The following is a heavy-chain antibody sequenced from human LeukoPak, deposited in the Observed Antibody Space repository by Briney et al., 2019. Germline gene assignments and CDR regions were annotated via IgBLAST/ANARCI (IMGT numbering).Heavy chain of an antibody. CDR1: GYTFTHNF. CDR3: SRGPSITMIRGGQWYYYMDV. J-gene: IGHJ6*03. D-gene: IGHD3-10*01. Sequence: ASVKVSCKASGYTFTHNFMHWVRQAPGQGLEWMGLINPSGGSTNYAQKFQGRVTMTRDTSTSTVYMELSSLRSEDTAVYYCSRGPSITMIRGGQWYYYMDVWGKGTTVTIPS. CDR2: INPSGGST. V-gene: IGHV1-46*01.